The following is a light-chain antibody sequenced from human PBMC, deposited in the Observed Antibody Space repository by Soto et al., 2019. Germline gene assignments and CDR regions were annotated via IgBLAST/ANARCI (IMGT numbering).Light chain of an antibody. Sequence: QSVLTQPASVSGSPGQSITISCTGTSSDVGGYNYVSWYQQHPGKAPKLMIYEVSNRPSGVSNRFSGSKSGNTASLTISGLQAEDEADYYCSSYTISTFYVFGTGTKVTVL. CDR3: SSYTISTFYV. V-gene: IGLV2-14*01. J-gene: IGLJ1*01. CDR2: EVS. CDR1: SSDVGGYNY.